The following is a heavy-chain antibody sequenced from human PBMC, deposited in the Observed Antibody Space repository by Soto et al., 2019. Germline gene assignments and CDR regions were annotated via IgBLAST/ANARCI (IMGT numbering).Heavy chain of an antibody. CDR3: ARRTVTTLTLDY. J-gene: IGHJ4*02. D-gene: IGHD4-17*01. Sequence: SETLSLTCTVSGGSISSSSYYWGWIRQPPGKGLEWIGSIYYSGSTYYNPSLKSRVTISGDTSKNQISLKLSSVTAADTAVYYCARRTVTTLTLDYWGQGTLVTVSS. CDR1: GGSISSSSYY. V-gene: IGHV4-39*01. CDR2: IYYSGST.